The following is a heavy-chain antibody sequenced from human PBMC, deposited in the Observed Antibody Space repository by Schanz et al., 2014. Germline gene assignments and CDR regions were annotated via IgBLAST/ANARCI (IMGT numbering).Heavy chain of an antibody. CDR2: ISGSGVTI. D-gene: IGHD6-13*01. Sequence: EVHLLESGGGLVQPGGSLRLSCAASGFTFSNHALSWVRQAPGKGLEWVSVISGSGVTIYYADSVKGRFTISRDNSKNTLYLQMNSLRAEDTAVYYCTTQQLGSHYLYGMDVWGQGTTVTVS. CDR3: TTQQLGSHYLYGMDV. V-gene: IGHV3-23*01. CDR1: GFTFSNHA. J-gene: IGHJ6*02.